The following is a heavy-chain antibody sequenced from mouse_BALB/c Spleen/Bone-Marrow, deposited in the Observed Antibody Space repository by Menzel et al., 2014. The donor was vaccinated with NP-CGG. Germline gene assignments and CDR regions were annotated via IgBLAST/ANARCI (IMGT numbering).Heavy chain of an antibody. V-gene: IGHV5-15*02. J-gene: IGHJ2*01. D-gene: IGHD2-2*01. CDR1: GFNFSDYG. Sequence: VQLQQSGGEVVPPGGSRKLSCAASGFNFSDYGMAWVRLAPGKGPEWVAFISNLAYSIYYADTVTGRFTISRENAKNTLYLEMSSLRFEDTAMYYCTRDRGYDGGYYFDYWGQCTPLTVSS. CDR2: ISNLAYSI. CDR3: TRDRGYDGGYYFDY.